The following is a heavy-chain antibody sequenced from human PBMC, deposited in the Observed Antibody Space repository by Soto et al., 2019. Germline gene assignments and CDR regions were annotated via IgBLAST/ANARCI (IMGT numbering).Heavy chain of an antibody. Sequence: ASVKVSCKASGYTFTSYAMHWVRQAPGQRLEWMGWINAGNGNTKYSQKFQGRVTITRDTSASTAYMELSSLRSEDTAVYYCARGATQRTAVHGPYSYYYGLDVWGQGSRGTVCS. CDR1: GYTFTSYA. CDR2: INAGNGNT. V-gene: IGHV1-3*01. J-gene: IGHJ6*01. D-gene: IGHD1-26*01. CDR3: ARGATQRTAVHGPYSYYYGLDV.